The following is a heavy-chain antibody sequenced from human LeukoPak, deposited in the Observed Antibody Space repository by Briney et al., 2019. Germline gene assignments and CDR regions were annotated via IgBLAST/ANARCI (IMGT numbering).Heavy chain of an antibody. CDR2: ISYDGSNK. D-gene: IGHD2-21*02. CDR3: ARRVPAYCGGDCYSGLGY. CDR1: GFTFSSCA. J-gene: IGHJ4*02. Sequence: GGSLRLSCAASGFTFSSCAMHWVRQAPGKGLEWVAVISYDGSNKYYADSVKGRFTISRDNSKNTLYLQMNSLRAEDTAVYYCARRVPAYCGGDCYSGLGYWGQGTLVSVSS. V-gene: IGHV3-30*04.